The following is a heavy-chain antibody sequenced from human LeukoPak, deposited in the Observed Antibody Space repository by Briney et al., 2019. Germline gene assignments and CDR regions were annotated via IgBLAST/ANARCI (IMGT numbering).Heavy chain of an antibody. D-gene: IGHD5-12*01. CDR3: ARGSALALPYYYYGMDV. V-gene: IGHV3-64*01. Sequence: SCKVSGYTLTELSMHWVRQAPGKGLEYVSAISSNGGSTYYANSVKGRFTISRDNSKNTLYLQMGSLRAEDMAVYYCARGSALALPYYYYGMDVWGQGTTVTVSS. CDR2: ISSNGGST. J-gene: IGHJ6*02. CDR1: GYTLTELS.